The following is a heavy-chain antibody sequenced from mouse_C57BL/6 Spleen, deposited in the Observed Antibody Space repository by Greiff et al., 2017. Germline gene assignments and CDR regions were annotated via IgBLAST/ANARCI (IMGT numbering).Heavy chain of an antibody. D-gene: IGHD1-1*01. V-gene: IGHV1-50*01. CDR1: GYTFTSYW. CDR2: IDPSDSYT. J-gene: IGHJ4*01. CDR3: ARNGSSFYAMDY. Sequence: QVQLQQSGAELVKPGASVKLSCKASGYTFTSYWMQWVKQRPGQGLEWIGEIDPSDSYTNYNQKFKGKATLTVDTSSSTAYMQLSSLTSEDSAVYYCARNGSSFYAMDYWGQGTSVTVSS.